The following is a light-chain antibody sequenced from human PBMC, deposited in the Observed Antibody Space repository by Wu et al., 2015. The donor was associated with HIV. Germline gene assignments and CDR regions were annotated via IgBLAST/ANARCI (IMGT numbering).Light chain of an antibody. CDR1: QSISSNY. Sequence: EIVLTQSPGTLSLSPGERATLSCRASQSISSNYLAWYQQKPGQAPRLLISVASSRATGIPDRFSGSVSGTDFTLTISRLEPEDFALYYXQQYGSSPPTFGRGTKVEIK. CDR2: VAS. CDR3: QQYGSSPPT. V-gene: IGKV3-20*01. J-gene: IGKJ4*01.